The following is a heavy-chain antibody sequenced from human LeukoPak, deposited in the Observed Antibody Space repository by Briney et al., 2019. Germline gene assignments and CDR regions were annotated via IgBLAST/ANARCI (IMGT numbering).Heavy chain of an antibody. V-gene: IGHV5-51*01. Sequence: GEPLKISCKGSGYSSSNYYIDWMRQMPANGLEWMGVMYPGGSDIRYTPSFQGQVTISADKSIHTAYLHSSSRTPSPRPMHYCMSRTRCYYPFDSWGQGTLVTVSS. CDR3: MSRTRCYYPFDS. CDR2: MYPGGSDI. CDR1: GYSSSNYY. D-gene: IGHD2-2*01. J-gene: IGHJ4*02.